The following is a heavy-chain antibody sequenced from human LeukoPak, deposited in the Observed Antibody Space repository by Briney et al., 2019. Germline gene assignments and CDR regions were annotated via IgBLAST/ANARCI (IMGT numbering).Heavy chain of an antibody. Sequence: PGGSLRLSCAASGFTFSSYAMSWVRQAPGKGLEWVSGISGSGGSTYYADSVKGRFTISRDNAKNSLYLQMNSLRAEDTAVYYCAGDLRRYSYEYSDYWGQGTLVTVSS. CDR3: AGDLRRYSYEYSDY. V-gene: IGHV3-23*01. J-gene: IGHJ4*02. CDR1: GFTFSSYA. D-gene: IGHD5-18*01. CDR2: ISGSGGST.